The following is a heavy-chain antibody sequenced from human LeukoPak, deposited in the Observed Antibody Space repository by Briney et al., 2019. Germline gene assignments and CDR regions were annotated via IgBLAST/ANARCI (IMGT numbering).Heavy chain of an antibody. CDR3: AREVRLTARFDY. V-gene: IGHV4-30-2*01. D-gene: IGHD5-12*01. J-gene: IGHJ4*02. CDR2: TYHSGST. Sequence: SQTLSLTCAVSGGSISSGGYSWSWIRQPPGKGLEWIGYTYHSGSTYYNPSLKSRVTISVDRSKNQFSLKLSSVTAADTAVYYCAREVRLTARFDYWGQGTLVTVSS. CDR1: GGSISSGGYS.